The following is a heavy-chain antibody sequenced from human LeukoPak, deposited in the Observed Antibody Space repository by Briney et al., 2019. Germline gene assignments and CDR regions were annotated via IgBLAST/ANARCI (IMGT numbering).Heavy chain of an antibody. J-gene: IGHJ4*02. D-gene: IGHD3-10*01. CDR3: ARVRKLRTRGVMDPLDY. CDR1: GFTFNFYW. CDR2: IQQDGSGK. Sequence: GGSLRLSCAASGFTFNFYWLTWVRQAPGKGLQWVANIQQDGSGKYYVDSVKGRFIISRDNAKNSLYLQMNSLRAEDTAVYYCARVRKLRTRGVMDPLDYWGQGTLVTVSS. V-gene: IGHV3-7*01.